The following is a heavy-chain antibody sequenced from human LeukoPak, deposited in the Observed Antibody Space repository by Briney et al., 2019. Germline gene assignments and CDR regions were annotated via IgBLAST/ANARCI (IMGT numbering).Heavy chain of an antibody. CDR1: GFTFSSYS. CDR2: ISSSSSSTI. V-gene: IGHV3-48*04. Sequence: PGGSLRLSCAASGFTFSSYSMNWVRQAPGKGLEWVSYISSSSSSTIYYADSVKGRFTISRDNAKNSLYLQMNSLRAEDTAVYYCAREYSSSWYYFDYWGQGTLVTVSS. J-gene: IGHJ4*02. D-gene: IGHD6-13*01. CDR3: AREYSSSWYYFDY.